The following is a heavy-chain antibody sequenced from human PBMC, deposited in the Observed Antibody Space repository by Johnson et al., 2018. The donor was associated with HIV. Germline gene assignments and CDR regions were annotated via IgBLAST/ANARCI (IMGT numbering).Heavy chain of an antibody. CDR3: ARPRVSSGRHGAFDI. J-gene: IGHJ3*02. CDR2: IYSGGST. V-gene: IGHV3-66*04. CDR1: GFTVSSNY. D-gene: IGHD3-22*01. Sequence: VQLVESGGGLVQPGGSLRLSCAASGFTVSSNYMSWVRQAPGKGLEWVSVIYSGGSTYYADSVKGRFTISRDKSKNTLYLQMNSLRAEDTAVYYCARPRVSSGRHGAFDIWGQGTMVTVSS.